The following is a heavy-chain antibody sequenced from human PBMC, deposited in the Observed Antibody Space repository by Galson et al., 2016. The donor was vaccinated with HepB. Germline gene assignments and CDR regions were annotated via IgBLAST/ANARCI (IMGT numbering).Heavy chain of an antibody. D-gene: IGHD4-17*01. V-gene: IGHV3-7*03. J-gene: IGHJ1*01. CDR3: ASYGDEAGWNFQH. CDR2: IKEDGSKT. CDR1: GFTFSRFW. Sequence: SLRLSCAASGFTFSRFWMNWVCQAPGKGLEWVASIKEDGSKTSYVDSVKGRFTISRDNVENSLYLQMNSLRAEDTAVYYCASYGDEAGWNFQHWGQGTLVTVSS.